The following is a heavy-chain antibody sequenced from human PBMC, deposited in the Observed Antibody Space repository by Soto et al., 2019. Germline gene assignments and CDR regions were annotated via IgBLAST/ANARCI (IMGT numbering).Heavy chain of an antibody. J-gene: IGHJ1*01. V-gene: IGHV2-70*11. CDR3: ARVWWFGEKEYFQN. D-gene: IGHD2-21*01. CDR2: IDWNDDK. Sequence: SGPTLVNPTQTLTLTCTISGFSLSTDGMCVSWIRQPPGKALEWLARIDWNDDKYYSTSLKTRLTIPKDTSKNQAVLTMTKLDPADTATYYCARVWWFGEKEYFQNWGQGTLVTVSS. CDR1: GFSLSTDGMC.